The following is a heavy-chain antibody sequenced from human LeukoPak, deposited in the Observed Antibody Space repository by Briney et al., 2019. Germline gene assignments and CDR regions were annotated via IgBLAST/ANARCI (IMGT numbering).Heavy chain of an antibody. Sequence: GGSLRLSCVASGFXFSRYSMNWVRQAPGKGLEWVSYISSSSSTIDYADSVKGRFSISRDNAKNSLYLQMKSLRDEDTAVYYCAREDGGKADIWGQGTMVTVSS. J-gene: IGHJ3*02. CDR1: GFXFSRYS. CDR2: ISSSSSTI. V-gene: IGHV3-48*02. D-gene: IGHD4-23*01. CDR3: AREDGGKADI.